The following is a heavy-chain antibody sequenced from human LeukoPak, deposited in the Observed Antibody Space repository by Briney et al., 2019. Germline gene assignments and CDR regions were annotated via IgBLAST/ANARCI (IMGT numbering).Heavy chain of an antibody. CDR3: AKDHLPGIVVADRDY. V-gene: IGHV3-21*04. CDR2: ISGSSSSI. Sequence: TGGSLRLSCAASGFSFSSYYMNWVRQAPGKELEWVSSISGSSSSIHYADSVKGRFTISRDNSKNTLYLQINSLRAEDTAVYYCAKDHLPGIVVADRDYWGQGTLVTVSS. CDR1: GFSFSSYY. J-gene: IGHJ4*02. D-gene: IGHD6-19*01.